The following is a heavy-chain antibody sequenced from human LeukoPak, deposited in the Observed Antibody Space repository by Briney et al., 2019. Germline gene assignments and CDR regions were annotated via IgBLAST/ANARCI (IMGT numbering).Heavy chain of an antibody. J-gene: IGHJ4*02. V-gene: IGHV4-34*01. CDR2: INHSGST. D-gene: IGHD6-19*01. CDR1: GGSFSGYC. CDR3: ATRYSSGWYNFDY. Sequence: SETLSLTCAVYGGSFSGYCWSWIRQPPGKGLEWIGEINHSGSTNYNPSLKSRVTISVDTSKNQFSLKLSSVTAADTAVYYCATRYSSGWYNFDYWGQGTLVTVSS.